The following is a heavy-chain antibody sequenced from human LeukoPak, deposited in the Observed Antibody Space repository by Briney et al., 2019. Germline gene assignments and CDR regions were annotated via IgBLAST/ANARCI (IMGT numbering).Heavy chain of an antibody. Sequence: PGGSLRLSCAASGFTFSSYAMHWVRQAPGKGLEWVAVISYDGSNKYYADSVKGRFTISRGNSKNTLYLQMNSLRAEDTAVYYCARVRGGGYDYANWYFDLWGRGTLVTVSS. J-gene: IGHJ2*01. CDR3: ARVRGGGYDYANWYFDL. CDR1: GFTFSSYA. D-gene: IGHD5-12*01. CDR2: ISYDGSNK. V-gene: IGHV3-30*01.